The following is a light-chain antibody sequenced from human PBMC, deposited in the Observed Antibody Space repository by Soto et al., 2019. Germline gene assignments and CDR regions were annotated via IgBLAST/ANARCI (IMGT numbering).Light chain of an antibody. CDR3: QQLNSYPLT. CDR1: QGISSY. Sequence: SASVGDRVTITCRASQGISSYLAWYQQKPGKAPKLLIYAATTLQSGVPSSFSGSGSGTEYTLTISSLQTEDFATYYCQQLNSYPLTFGGGNKVAIK. J-gene: IGKJ4*01. CDR2: AAT. V-gene: IGKV1-9*01.